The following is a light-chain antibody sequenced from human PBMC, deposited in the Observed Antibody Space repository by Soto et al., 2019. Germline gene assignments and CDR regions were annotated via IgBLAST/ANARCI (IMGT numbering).Light chain of an antibody. J-gene: IGLJ2*01. Sequence: QSALTQPASVSGSPGQSITISCTGTSSDVGGYNYVSWYQQHPGKAPKFMIYEVSNRPSGVSNRFSGSKSGNTASLTTSGLQAEDEADYYCSSYTSSSTVVFGGGTKVTVL. CDR1: SSDVGGYNY. V-gene: IGLV2-14*01. CDR2: EVS. CDR3: SSYTSSSTVV.